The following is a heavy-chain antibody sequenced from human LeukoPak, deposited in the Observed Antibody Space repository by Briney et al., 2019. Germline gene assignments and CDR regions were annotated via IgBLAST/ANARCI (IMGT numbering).Heavy chain of an antibody. Sequence: SETLSLTCAVSGGSIGSSYWSWIRQPPGKGLEWIGYIYYSGSTNYNPSLKSRVTISVDTSKNQFSLKLSSVTAADTAVYYCASSSGWHPNWYFDLWGRGTLVTVSS. CDR2: IYYSGST. CDR3: ASSSGWHPNWYFDL. V-gene: IGHV4-59*08. D-gene: IGHD6-19*01. J-gene: IGHJ2*01. CDR1: GGSIGSSY.